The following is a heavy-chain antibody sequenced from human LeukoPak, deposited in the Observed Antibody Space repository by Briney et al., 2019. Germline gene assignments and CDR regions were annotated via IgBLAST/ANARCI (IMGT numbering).Heavy chain of an antibody. CDR1: GFTFSSYW. V-gene: IGHV3-7*01. CDR2: IKQDGSEK. D-gene: IGHD3-9*01. CDR3: ARATYYDIYYYYYGMDV. J-gene: IGHJ6*02. Sequence: GGSLRLSCAASGFTFSSYWMSWVRQAPGKGLEWVANIKQDGSEKYYVDSVKGRFTISRDNAKNSLYLQMNSLRAEDTAVYYCARATYYDIYYYYYGMDVWGQGTTVTVSS.